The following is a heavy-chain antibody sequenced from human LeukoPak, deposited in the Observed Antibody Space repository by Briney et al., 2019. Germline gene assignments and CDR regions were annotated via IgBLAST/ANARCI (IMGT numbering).Heavy chain of an antibody. CDR1: GGSISSYY. Sequence: SETLSLTCTVSGGSISSYYWSWIRQPPGKGLEYIGYIYYSGSTNYNPSLKSRVTISVDTSKNQFSLKLSSVTAADTAVYYCAREVATISREYYFDNWGQGTLVTVSS. V-gene: IGHV4-59*12. CDR3: AREVATISREYYFDN. D-gene: IGHD5-12*01. J-gene: IGHJ4*02. CDR2: IYYSGST.